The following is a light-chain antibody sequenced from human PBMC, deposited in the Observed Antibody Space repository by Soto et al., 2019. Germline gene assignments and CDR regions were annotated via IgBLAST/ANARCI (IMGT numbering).Light chain of an antibody. J-gene: IGKJ2*01. Sequence: EVVLTQSPATLSLSPGERATLTCRASQSVRSYLAWYQQKPGQAPRLLIYDTSSRATGIPARFSGGGSGTEFTVTIDSLEPEDFAVYYCQQRSAWPYTFGQGTKLEIK. CDR2: DTS. V-gene: IGKV3-11*01. CDR3: QQRSAWPYT. CDR1: QSVRSY.